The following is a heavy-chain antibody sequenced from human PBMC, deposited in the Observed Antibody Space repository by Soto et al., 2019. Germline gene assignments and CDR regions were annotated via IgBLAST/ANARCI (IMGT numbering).Heavy chain of an antibody. V-gene: IGHV1-18*04. CDR1: GYTFTSYG. Sequence: ASVKVSCKASGYTFTSYGISWVRQAPGQGLEWMGWISAYNGNTNYAQKLQGRVTMTTDTSTSTAYMELRSLRSDDTAVYYCAGYDSSGYFEGAFDIWGQGTMVTVSS. CDR2: ISAYNGNT. J-gene: IGHJ3*02. CDR3: AGYDSSGYFEGAFDI. D-gene: IGHD3-22*01.